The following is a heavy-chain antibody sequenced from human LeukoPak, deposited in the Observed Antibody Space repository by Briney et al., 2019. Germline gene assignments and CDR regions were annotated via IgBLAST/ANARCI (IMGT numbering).Heavy chain of an antibody. D-gene: IGHD1-26*01. Sequence: GGSLRLSCAASGFTFSSYAMHWVRQAPGKGLEWVAVISYDGSNKYYADSVKGRFTISRDNSKNTLYLQMNSLRAEDTAVYYCARPSPGATGYFDYWGQGTLVTVSS. CDR1: GFTFSSYA. J-gene: IGHJ4*02. CDR2: ISYDGSNK. CDR3: ARPSPGATGYFDY. V-gene: IGHV3-30-3*01.